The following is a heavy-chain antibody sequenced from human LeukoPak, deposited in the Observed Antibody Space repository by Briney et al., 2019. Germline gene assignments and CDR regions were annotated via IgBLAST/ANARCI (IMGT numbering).Heavy chain of an antibody. CDR2: IKPDGSEK. J-gene: IGHJ6*02. Sequence: GGSLRLSCAASGFTFSTYWMSWVRQAPGKGLEWVANIKPDGSEKDYVDSLKGRFTISRDNAKNSLYLQVNSLRAEDTAVYYCTRFGVPYGVDVWGQGTTVTVSS. CDR1: GFTFSTYW. CDR3: TRFGVPYGVDV. D-gene: IGHD3-16*01. V-gene: IGHV3-7*04.